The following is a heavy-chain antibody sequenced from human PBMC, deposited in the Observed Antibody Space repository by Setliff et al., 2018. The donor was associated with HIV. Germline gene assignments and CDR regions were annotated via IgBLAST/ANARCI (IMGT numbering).Heavy chain of an antibody. D-gene: IGHD3-10*01. CDR2: LYFGDSDP. CDR1: GSNFATYW. J-gene: IGHJ6*03. Sequence: GESLKISCKTSGSNFATYWVGWVRQMPGKGLEWLGILYFGDSDPKYNPSFEGQVTISADTSISTAYLQWSSLKASDSAMYYCARQDLTMIRGSDYGYYYLDVWGEGTTVTVSS. CDR3: ARQDLTMIRGSDYGYYYLDV. V-gene: IGHV5-51*01.